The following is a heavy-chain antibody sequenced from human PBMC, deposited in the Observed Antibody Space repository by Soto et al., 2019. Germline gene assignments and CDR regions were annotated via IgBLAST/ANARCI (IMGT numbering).Heavy chain of an antibody. CDR3: AREGLGATNDY. CDR2: INTNTGNP. CDR1: GYTFTSYP. V-gene: IGHV7-4-1*01. Sequence: QVQLGQSRSESKKAGASVKVSCKAPGYTFTSYPRNSVRQAPAQGLEWMGWINTNTGNPTYAQGLTGRFVFSLNTSVSTAYLQICSLKAEDTAVYYCAREGLGATNDYWGQGTLVTVSS. J-gene: IGHJ4*02. D-gene: IGHD1-26*01.